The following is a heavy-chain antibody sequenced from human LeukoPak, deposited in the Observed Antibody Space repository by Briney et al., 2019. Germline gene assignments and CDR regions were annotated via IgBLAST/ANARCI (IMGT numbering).Heavy chain of an antibody. V-gene: IGHV3-30*03. D-gene: IGHD6-19*01. J-gene: IGHJ4*02. CDR1: GFTFSSYG. Sequence: GGSLRLSCAASGFTFSSYGTHWVRQAPGKGLEWVAVISYDGSNKYYADSVKGRYTISRDNAKNSLYLQMNSLRAEDTAVYYCASLYSSGCPDWGQGTLVTVSS. CDR3: ASLYSSGCPD. CDR2: ISYDGSNK.